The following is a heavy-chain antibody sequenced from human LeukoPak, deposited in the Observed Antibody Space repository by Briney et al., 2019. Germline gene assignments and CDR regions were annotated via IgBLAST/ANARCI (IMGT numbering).Heavy chain of an antibody. Sequence: SETPSLTCTVSGGSISSYFWSWIRQPAGKGLEWIGRIYTSGSTNYNPSLKSRVTISADKSTNQFSLKLSSVTAADTAVYYCARDRFGDLNYFDYWGQGTLVTVSP. D-gene: IGHD3-3*01. V-gene: IGHV4-4*07. CDR1: GGSISSYF. CDR2: IYTSGST. CDR3: ARDRFGDLNYFDY. J-gene: IGHJ4*02.